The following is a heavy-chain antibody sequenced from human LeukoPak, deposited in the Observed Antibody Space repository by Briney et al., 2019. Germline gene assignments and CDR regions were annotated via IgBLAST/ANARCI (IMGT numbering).Heavy chain of an antibody. Sequence: GGSLRLSCAASGFTFRSYAMNWVRQAPGKGLEWVSSISSSSSYIYYADSVKGRFTISRDNAKNSLYLQMNSLRAEDTAVYYCARDGGAVAVTLIDYWGQGTLVTVSS. CDR3: ARDGGAVAVTLIDY. CDR2: ISSSSSYI. J-gene: IGHJ4*02. V-gene: IGHV3-21*01. CDR1: GFTFRSYA. D-gene: IGHD6-19*01.